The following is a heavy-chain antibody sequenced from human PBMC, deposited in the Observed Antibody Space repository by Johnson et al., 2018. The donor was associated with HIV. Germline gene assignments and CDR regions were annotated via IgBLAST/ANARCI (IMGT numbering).Heavy chain of an antibody. CDR2: ISGSGVTT. Sequence: VQLVESGGGLVKPGGSLRLSCAASGFTFSTYAMTWVRQAPGQGLEWVSSISGSGVTTYYVDSVKGRFTISRDDSRNPLYVQMNSLRAEDTAIYYCAKVMDYYARGAFDFWGQGTMVTVSS. CDR1: GFTFSTYA. J-gene: IGHJ3*01. V-gene: IGHV3-23*04. CDR3: AKVMDYYARGAFDF. D-gene: IGHD3-10*01.